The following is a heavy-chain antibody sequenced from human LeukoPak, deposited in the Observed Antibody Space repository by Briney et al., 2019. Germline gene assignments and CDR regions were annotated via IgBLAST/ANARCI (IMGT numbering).Heavy chain of an antibody. Sequence: GGSLRLSCAASGFTFSSYAMSWVRQAPGKGLEWVSAISGSGGSTYYADSAKGRFTISRDNSKNTLYLQMNSLRAEDTAVYYCAKEITYYYDSSGYYFDYWGQGTLVTVSS. J-gene: IGHJ4*02. CDR2: ISGSGGST. V-gene: IGHV3-23*01. CDR3: AKEITYYYDSSGYYFDY. D-gene: IGHD3-22*01. CDR1: GFTFSSYA.